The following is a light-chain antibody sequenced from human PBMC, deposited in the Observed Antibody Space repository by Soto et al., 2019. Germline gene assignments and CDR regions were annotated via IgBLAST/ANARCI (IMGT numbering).Light chain of an antibody. J-gene: IGKJ4*01. Sequence: EIVMTQSPATLSVSPGERATLSCRASQSVSGNLAWYQQKPGQAPRLLIYGASTRATGIPARFSGSGSGTEFPLTISSLQSEDFAVYYCQQYNNCPLTFGGGTKVEIK. CDR3: QQYNNCPLT. CDR2: GAS. V-gene: IGKV3-15*01. CDR1: QSVSGN.